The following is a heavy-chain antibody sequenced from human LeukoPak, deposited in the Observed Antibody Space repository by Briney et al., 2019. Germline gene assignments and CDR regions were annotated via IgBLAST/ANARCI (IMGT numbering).Heavy chain of an antibody. D-gene: IGHD3-9*01. CDR1: GYTFTSYA. CDR2: INAGNGNT. CDR3: ARDPTISEDAFDI. V-gene: IGHV1-3*01. J-gene: IGHJ3*02. Sequence: ASVKVSCKASGYTFTSYAMHWVRQAPGQRLEWMGWINAGNGNTKYSQKFQGRVTITRDTSASTAYMELSSLRSEDTAVYYCARDPTISEDAFDIWGQETMVTVSS.